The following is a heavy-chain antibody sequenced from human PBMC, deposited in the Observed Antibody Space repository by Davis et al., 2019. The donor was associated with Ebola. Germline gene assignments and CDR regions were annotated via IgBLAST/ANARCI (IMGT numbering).Heavy chain of an antibody. J-gene: IGHJ5*02. Sequence: ASVKVSCKASAHTFSNYYLHWVRQAPGQGLEWMGMINPRGGTTSFSQNFQVSYSQNFQGRVTMTRNTSISTAYMELSNLRSEDTAVYYCARGRGRFGELIKNWFDPWGQGTLVTVSS. CDR2: INPRGGTT. CDR1: AHTFSNYY. D-gene: IGHD3-10*01. CDR3: ARGRGRFGELIKNWFDP. V-gene: IGHV1-46*01.